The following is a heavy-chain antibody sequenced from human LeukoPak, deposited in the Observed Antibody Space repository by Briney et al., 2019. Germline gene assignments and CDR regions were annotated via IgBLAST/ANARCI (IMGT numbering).Heavy chain of an antibody. J-gene: IGHJ6*03. CDR1: GYTFTSYG. V-gene: IGHV1-18*01. Sequence: ASVKVSCKASGYTFTSYGISWVRQAPGQGLEWMGWISAYNGNTNYAQKFQGRVTITADESTSTAYMELSSLRSEDTAVYYCAREASGSVYYYYMDVWGKGTTVTVSS. CDR3: AREASGSVYYYYMDV. CDR2: ISAYNGNT. D-gene: IGHD3-10*01.